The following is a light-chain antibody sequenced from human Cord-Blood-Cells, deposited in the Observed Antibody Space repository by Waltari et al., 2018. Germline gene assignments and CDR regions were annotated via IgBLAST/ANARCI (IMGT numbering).Light chain of an antibody. CDR3: QQYNSYRT. J-gene: IGKJ1*01. CDR1: QSISSW. Sequence: DIQMTQSPSTLSASVGDRVTITCRASQSISSWLAWDQQKPGKAPKLLIYKASSLESGVPSRFSGSGSGTEFTLTISSLQPDDFATYYCQQYNSYRTFGQGTKVEIK. V-gene: IGKV1-5*03. CDR2: KAS.